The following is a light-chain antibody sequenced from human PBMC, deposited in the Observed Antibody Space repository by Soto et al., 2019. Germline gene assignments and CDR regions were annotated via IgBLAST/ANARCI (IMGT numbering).Light chain of an antibody. V-gene: IGLV1-44*01. CDR2: GSN. CDR1: NSNIGSSS. Sequence: QSVLTQPPSASGTPGQRVTISCSGSNSNIGSSSVIWFQQLPGTAPKLLIHGSNQRPSGVPDRFSGSKSGTSASLAISGLQSDDEAVYYCVAWDDSLNGWMFGGGTKVTVL. J-gene: IGLJ3*02. CDR3: VAWDDSLNGWM.